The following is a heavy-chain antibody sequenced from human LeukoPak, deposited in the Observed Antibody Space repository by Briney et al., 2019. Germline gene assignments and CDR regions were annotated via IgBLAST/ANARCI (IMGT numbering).Heavy chain of an antibody. V-gene: IGHV4-59*01. CDR1: VGHISSYY. J-gene: IGHJ5*02. CDR2: IYYSGST. Sequence: PSETLSLTCTGHVGHISSYYWSWIRQPPAKGLEWIGYIYYSGSTNYNPSLKSRVTLSVDTSKNQFSLKVSSATAADATDLDCARHSTTGANLNWFDPWGQGTLVTVSS. CDR3: ARHSTTGANLNWFDP. D-gene: IGHD1-1*01.